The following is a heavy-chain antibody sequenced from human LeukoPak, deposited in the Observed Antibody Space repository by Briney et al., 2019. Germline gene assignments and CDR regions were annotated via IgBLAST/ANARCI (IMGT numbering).Heavy chain of an antibody. D-gene: IGHD3-3*02. CDR1: GFTFSTYE. CDR3: TRNHNGLAY. CDR2: ISNDGNNK. J-gene: IGHJ4*02. V-gene: IGHV3-30*04. Sequence: GRSLRLSCTASGFTFSTYEMYWVRQPPGKGLEWVAAISNDGNNKYYADSVRGRFTVTRDNSKNTLYLQMDSLRAEDTAVYYCTRNHNGLAYWGQGTLVTVYS.